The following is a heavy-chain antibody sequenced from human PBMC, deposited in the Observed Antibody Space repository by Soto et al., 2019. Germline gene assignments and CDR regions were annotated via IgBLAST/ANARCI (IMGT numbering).Heavy chain of an antibody. Sequence: QITLKESGPTLVKPTQPLTLTCTFSGFSLSTSGVGVGWIRQPPGKALEWLALIYWDDDKRYSPSLKSRLTITKDTSKNQVVHTMTNMDPVDTATYYCAHSLLLRDAFDIWGQGTMVTVSS. CDR1: GFSLSTSGVG. J-gene: IGHJ3*02. CDR2: IYWDDDK. CDR3: AHSLLLRDAFDI. V-gene: IGHV2-5*02. D-gene: IGHD3-22*01.